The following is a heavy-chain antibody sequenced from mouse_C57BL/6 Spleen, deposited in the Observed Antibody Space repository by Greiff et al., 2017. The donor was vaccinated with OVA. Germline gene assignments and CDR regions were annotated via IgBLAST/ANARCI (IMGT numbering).Heavy chain of an antibody. CDR2: IYWDDDK. CDR3: ARRDDGYYGRYFDY. Sequence: QVTLQVSGPGILQSSQTLSLTCSFSGFSLSTSGMGVRWIRQPSGMGLVWLAHIYWDDDKSYNPSLKSRLTIAKDTSRNQVFLKITSVDTADTATYYCARRDDGYYGRYFDYWGQGTTLTVSS. V-gene: IGHV8-12*01. D-gene: IGHD2-3*01. J-gene: IGHJ2*01. CDR1: GFSLSTSGMG.